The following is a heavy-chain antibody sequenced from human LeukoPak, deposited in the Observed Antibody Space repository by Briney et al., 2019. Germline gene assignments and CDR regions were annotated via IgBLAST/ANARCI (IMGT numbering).Heavy chain of an antibody. V-gene: IGHV4-38-2*02. J-gene: IGHJ4*02. D-gene: IGHD1-26*01. CDR3: ARWADGGY. Sequence: SETLSLTCTVSGYSISSGYYWGWIRQPPGKGLEWIGSIYHSGSTYYNPSLKSRVTISVDTSKNQFSLKLSSVTAADTAVYYCARWADGGYWGQGTLVTVSS. CDR2: IYHSGST. CDR1: GYSISSGYY.